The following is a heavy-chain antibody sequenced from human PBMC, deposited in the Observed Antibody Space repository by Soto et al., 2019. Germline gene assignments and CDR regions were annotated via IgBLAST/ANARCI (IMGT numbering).Heavy chain of an antibody. V-gene: IGHV4-38-2*02. CDR2: IYHSGST. CDR3: ARDLSGRRGWFDP. J-gene: IGHJ5*02. CDR1: GYSISSGYY. D-gene: IGHD6-25*01. Sequence: SETLSLTCTVSGYSISSGYYWGWIRQPPGKGLEWIGSIYHSGSTYYNPSLKSRFTISVDTSKNKFSLKLRSVTAADTAVYYCARDLSGRRGWFDPWGQGTLVTVSS.